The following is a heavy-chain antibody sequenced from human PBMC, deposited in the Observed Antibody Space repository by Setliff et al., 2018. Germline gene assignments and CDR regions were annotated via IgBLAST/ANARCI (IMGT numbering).Heavy chain of an antibody. CDR1: GFTFSTYW. Sequence: GGSLRLSCAASGFTFSTYWMSWVRQAPGKGLEWVANIKQDGSEKYYVDSVKGRFSISRDNAKNSLYLQMNSLRAEDTAVYYCARGYSWDAFDIWGQGTMVTVSS. J-gene: IGHJ3*02. D-gene: IGHD1-1*01. CDR3: ARGYSWDAFDI. CDR2: IKQDGSEK. V-gene: IGHV3-7*01.